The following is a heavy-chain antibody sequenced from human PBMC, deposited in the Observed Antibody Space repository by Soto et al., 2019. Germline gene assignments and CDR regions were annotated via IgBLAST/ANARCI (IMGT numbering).Heavy chain of an antibody. CDR1: GFTFSNYA. Sequence: QVQLVESGGGVVQPGKSLRLSCAASGFTFSNYAMHWVRQAPGKGLEWVAGISYDGGDKYYADSVRGRFAISRDNSKNTLYLQMNSLRAEDTALYYCAKGHSDNFYSYTDYWGQGTLVTVSS. CDR3: AKGHSDNFYSYTDY. J-gene: IGHJ4*02. D-gene: IGHD2-15*01. V-gene: IGHV3-30*18. CDR2: ISYDGGDK.